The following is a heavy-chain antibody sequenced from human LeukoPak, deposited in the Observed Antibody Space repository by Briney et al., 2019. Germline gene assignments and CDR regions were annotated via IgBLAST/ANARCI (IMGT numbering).Heavy chain of an antibody. CDR1: GFTFSSYR. J-gene: IGHJ4*02. D-gene: IGHD6-13*01. CDR2: ISSSSSYI. CDR3: ARVGAAAADY. Sequence: GGSLRLSCAASGFTFSSYRMNWVRQAPGKGLEWVSSISSSSSYIYYADSVKGRFTISRDNAKNSLYLQMNSLRAEDTAVYYCARVGAAAADYWGQGTLVTVSS. V-gene: IGHV3-21*01.